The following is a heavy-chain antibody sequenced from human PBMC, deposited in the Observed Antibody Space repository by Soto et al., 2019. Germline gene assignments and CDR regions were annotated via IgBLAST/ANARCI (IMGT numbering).Heavy chain of an antibody. CDR2: TISIIGTT. CDR3: AAGDSSDTGDH. CDR1: GDTLSTHG. D-gene: IGHD5-18*01. V-gene: IGHV1-69*01. J-gene: IGHJ4*02. Sequence: QVQLVQSGAEVKKPGSSVKVSCKASGDTLSTHGISWVRQVPGQGLEWRGGTISIIGTTDHAEKFQGRVTLTAGESTPTTHMELRSLRPDDTAVYYCAAGDSSDTGDHWGQGTLVTVSS.